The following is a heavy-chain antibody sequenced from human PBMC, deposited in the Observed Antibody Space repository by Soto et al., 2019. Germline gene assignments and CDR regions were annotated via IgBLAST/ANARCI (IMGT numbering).Heavy chain of an antibody. CDR1: GDSVSGGDSY. CDR2: TSFSGYT. V-gene: IGHV4-30-4*01. D-gene: IGHD3-22*01. CDR3: VRGGNPYHYATSGPGTFAK. Sequence: QVQLQESGPGLVKPSQTLSLTCTVSGDSVSGGDSYWSWIRQPPGKALEWIGYTSFSGYTSYTPSLKSRVTISVDMSKSLFSLRLTSVTAADTAIYYCVRGGNPYHYATSGPGTFAKWGQGTLVSVSS. J-gene: IGHJ4*02.